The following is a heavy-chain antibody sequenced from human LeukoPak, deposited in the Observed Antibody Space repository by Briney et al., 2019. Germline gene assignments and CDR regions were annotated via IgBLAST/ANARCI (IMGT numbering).Heavy chain of an antibody. V-gene: IGHV3-7*01. CDR2: IKQDGSEK. Sequence: GGSLRLSCAASGFTFSSYWMSWVRQAPGKGLEWVANIKQDGSEKYYVDSVKGRFTTSRDNAKNSLYLQMNSLRAEDTAVYYCARGGRMVYFDYWGQGTLVTVSS. D-gene: IGHD3-16*01. J-gene: IGHJ4*02. CDR1: GFTFSSYW. CDR3: ARGGRMVYFDY.